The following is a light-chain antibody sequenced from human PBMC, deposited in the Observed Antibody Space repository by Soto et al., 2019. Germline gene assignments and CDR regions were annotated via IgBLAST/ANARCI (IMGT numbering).Light chain of an antibody. V-gene: IGLV2-23*02. CDR2: DVS. CDR1: SSDVGAYNF. J-gene: IGLJ1*01. CDR3: SSYATSSEV. Sequence: QSALTQPASVSGSPGQSITISCAGLSSDVGAYNFVSWYQQHPGKAPQLLIYDVSERPSGVSDRFSGSKSGNAASLTISWLQAEDEAVYYCSSYATSSEVFGTGTKVTVL.